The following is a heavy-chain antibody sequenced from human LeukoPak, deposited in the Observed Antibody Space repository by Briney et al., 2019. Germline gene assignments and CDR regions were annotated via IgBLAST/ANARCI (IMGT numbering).Heavy chain of an antibody. CDR3: ARAGTVVDYDPSDAFDV. J-gene: IGHJ3*01. Sequence: GGSLRLSCAASGFTFSTYNLNWVRQAPGKGLEWVSYFSSSSSTIYYADSVKGRFTISRDSAKNSLYLQMNSLRAEDTAVYYCARAGTVVDYDPSDAFDVWGQGTMVTVSS. D-gene: IGHD3-22*01. CDR1: GFTFSTYN. CDR2: FSSSSSTI. V-gene: IGHV3-48*01.